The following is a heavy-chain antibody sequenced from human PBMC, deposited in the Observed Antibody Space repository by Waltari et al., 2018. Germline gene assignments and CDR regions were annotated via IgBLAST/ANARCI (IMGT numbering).Heavy chain of an antibody. Sequence: QVQLMQSGAEVKKPGDSVKVSCQASGYNFSSYDINWVRRAAGQGLEWMGWMNPSNGNADYAHKYRGRLTFTRDASMNTAHMEMSSLTSDDTAEYFCARAYFGAASYPFDSWGQGALVTVSS. CDR2: MNPSNGNA. CDR1: GYNFSSYD. V-gene: IGHV1-8*03. CDR3: ARAYFGAASYPFDS. D-gene: IGHD3-10*01. J-gene: IGHJ4*02.